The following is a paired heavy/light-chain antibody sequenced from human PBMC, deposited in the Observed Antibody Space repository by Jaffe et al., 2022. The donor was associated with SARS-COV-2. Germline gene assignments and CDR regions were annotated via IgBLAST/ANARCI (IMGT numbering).Light chain of an antibody. CDR1: SSNIGAGYD. V-gene: IGLV1-40*01. J-gene: IGLJ3*02. Sequence: QSVLTQPPSVSGAPGQRVTISCTGSSSNIGAGYDVHWYQQLPGTAPKLLIYGNNNRPSGVPDRFSGSKSGTSASLAITGLQAEDEADYYCQSYDISLSGSLFGGGTKLTVL. CDR3: QSYDISLSGSL. CDR2: GNN.
Heavy chain of an antibody. J-gene: IGHJ6*03. CDR2: IYYSGST. CDR3: ARGTTPHYGDYDYYMDV. Sequence: QVQLQESGPGLVNPSETLSLTCTVSGGSISTFYWSWIRQPPGKGLEWIGYIYYSGSTNYNPSLKSRVTISLDTSKNQFSLKLTSVTAADTAVYSCARGTTPHYGDYDYYMDVWGKGTTVTVSS. D-gene: IGHD4-17*01. CDR1: GGSISTFY. V-gene: IGHV4-59*01.